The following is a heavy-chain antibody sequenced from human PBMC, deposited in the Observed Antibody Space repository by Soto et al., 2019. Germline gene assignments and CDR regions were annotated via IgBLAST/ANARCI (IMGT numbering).Heavy chain of an antibody. D-gene: IGHD3-9*01. J-gene: IGHJ3*02. Sequence: EVQLVESGGGLVQPGGSLRLSCAASGFTFSSYWMSWVRQAPGKGLEWVANIKQDGSEKYYVDSVKGRFTISRDNANNSLYLQMNSLRAEDTAVYYCARDGAGYFDWLFAFDIWGQGTMVTVSS. CDR1: GFTFSSYW. CDR2: IKQDGSEK. V-gene: IGHV3-7*01. CDR3: ARDGAGYFDWLFAFDI.